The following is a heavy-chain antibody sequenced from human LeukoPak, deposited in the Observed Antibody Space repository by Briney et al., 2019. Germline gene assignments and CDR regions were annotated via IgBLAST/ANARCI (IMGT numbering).Heavy chain of an antibody. Sequence: GGSLRLSCAASGFTYSSSGMHWVRQAPAKGLEWVAIISYDGNYKYYADSVKGRFTISRDKSKNTLYLQMNSLRAEDTAVYYCAKDHLEMITFGGVLATGPDYWGQGTLVTVFS. V-gene: IGHV3-30*18. CDR2: ISYDGNYK. CDR3: AKDHLEMITFGGVLATGPDY. J-gene: IGHJ4*02. CDR1: GFTYSSSG. D-gene: IGHD3-16*02.